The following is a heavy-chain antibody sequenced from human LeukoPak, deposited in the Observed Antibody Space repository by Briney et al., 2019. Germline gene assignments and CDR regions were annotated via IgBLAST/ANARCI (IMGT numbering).Heavy chain of an antibody. Sequence: PGGSLRLSCAASRFTFSSYWMSWVRQAPGKGLEWVSAISGSGGSTYYADSVKGRFTISRDNSKNTLYLQMNSLRAEDTAVYYCANRQSYYFDYWGQGTLVTVSS. CDR3: ANRQSYYFDY. V-gene: IGHV3-23*01. CDR1: RFTFSSYW. CDR2: ISGSGGST. D-gene: IGHD4-11*01. J-gene: IGHJ4*02.